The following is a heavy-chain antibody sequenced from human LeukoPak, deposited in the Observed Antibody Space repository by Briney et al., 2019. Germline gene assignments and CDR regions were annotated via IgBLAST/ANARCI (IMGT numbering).Heavy chain of an antibody. D-gene: IGHD3-10*01. CDR1: GGTFSSYA. J-gene: IGHJ6*03. CDR2: IIPIFGTA. Sequence: SVKVSCKASGGTFSSYAISWVRQAPGQGLEWMGGIIPIFGTANYAQKFQGRVTITADESTSTAYMELSSLRSEDTAVYYCARAVRGVPPYYYYYMDVWGKGTTVTISS. V-gene: IGHV1-69*13. CDR3: ARAVRGVPPYYYYYMDV.